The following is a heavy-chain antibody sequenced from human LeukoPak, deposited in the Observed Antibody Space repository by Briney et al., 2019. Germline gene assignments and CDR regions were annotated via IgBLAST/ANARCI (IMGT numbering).Heavy chain of an antibody. CDR1: GYSISSGFY. J-gene: IGHJ5*02. CDR2: IYYSGST. V-gene: IGHV4-61*01. CDR3: AREGIAAAGTHNWFDP. D-gene: IGHD6-13*01. Sequence: SETLSLTCTVSGYSISSGFYWGWIRQPPGKGLEWIGYIYYSGSTNYNPSLKSRVTISVDTSKNQFSLKLSSVTAADTAVYYCAREGIAAAGTHNWFDPWGQGTLVTVSS.